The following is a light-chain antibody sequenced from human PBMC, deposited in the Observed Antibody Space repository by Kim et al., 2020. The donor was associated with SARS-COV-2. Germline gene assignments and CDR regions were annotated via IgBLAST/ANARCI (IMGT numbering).Light chain of an antibody. CDR3: QQRKSWPLT. J-gene: IGKJ5*01. CDR2: EVS. V-gene: IGKV3-11*01. CDR1: LSVSTR. Sequence: EVVLTQSPATLSLSPGERVTLSCRASLSVSTRLAWNQQKPGQPPRLLIYEVSNRATATPARFRGSGSGTDFTLTISSLEPEDFAVYYCQQRKSWPLTFGQGTRLEIK.